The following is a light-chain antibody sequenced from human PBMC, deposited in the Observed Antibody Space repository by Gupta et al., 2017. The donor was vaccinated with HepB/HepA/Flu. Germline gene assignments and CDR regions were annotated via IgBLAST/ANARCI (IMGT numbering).Light chain of an antibody. J-gene: IGKJ1*01. CDR3: QQRDNWPRT. CDR1: QSVSSY. Sequence: VVLTQSPATLSLSPGERATLSCRASQSVSSYLAWYQQKPGQAPTLLIYDASNRAPGIPARFSGSGSGTDFTLTISSLEAEDFALYYCQQRDNWPRTFGQGTKVEIK. CDR2: DAS. V-gene: IGKV3-11*01.